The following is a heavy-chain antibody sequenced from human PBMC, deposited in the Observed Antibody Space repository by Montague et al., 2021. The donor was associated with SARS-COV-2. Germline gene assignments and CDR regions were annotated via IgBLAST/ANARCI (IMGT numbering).Heavy chain of an antibody. J-gene: IGHJ4*02. V-gene: IGHV2-70*01. CDR2: XDWDDDK. D-gene: IGHD3-9*01. CDR3: VRIRDYDILTGSYSGFDY. CDR1: GFSLSTSGMC. Sequence: PALVKPTQTLTLTCTFSGFSLSTSGMCVSRIRQPPGKALEWLALXDWDDDKYYSTSLKTRLTISKDTSKNQVVLTMTNMDPVDTATYYCVRIRDYDILTGSYSGFDYWGQGTLVTVSS.